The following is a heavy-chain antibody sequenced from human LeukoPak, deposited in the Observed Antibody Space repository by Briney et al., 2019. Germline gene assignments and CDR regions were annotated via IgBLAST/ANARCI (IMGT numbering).Heavy chain of an antibody. D-gene: IGHD2-2*01. CDR1: GYTLTELS. CDR2: FDPEDGET. J-gene: IGHJ6*02. Sequence: ASVKVSCKVSGYTLTELSMHWVRQAPGKGLEWMGGFDPEDGETIYAQKFQGRVTMTEDTSTDTAYMELSSLRSEDTAVYYCATVPDCSSTSCYGYYYYGMDVWGQGTTATVSS. V-gene: IGHV1-24*01. CDR3: ATVPDCSSTSCYGYYYYGMDV.